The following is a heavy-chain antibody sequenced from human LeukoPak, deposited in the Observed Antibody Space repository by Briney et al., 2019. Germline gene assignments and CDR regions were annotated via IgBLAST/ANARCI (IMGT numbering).Heavy chain of an antibody. J-gene: IGHJ1*01. Sequence: GGSLRLSCAASGFTFSSYGMHWVRQAPGKGLEGVAFIRYCGSNKYYADSVKGRFTISRDNSKNTLYLQMNSLRAEDTAVYYCAKARVGATTSGYWGPGTPVSVSS. CDR2: IRYCGSNK. CDR3: AKARVGATTSGY. D-gene: IGHD1-26*01. V-gene: IGHV3-30*02. CDR1: GFTFSSYG.